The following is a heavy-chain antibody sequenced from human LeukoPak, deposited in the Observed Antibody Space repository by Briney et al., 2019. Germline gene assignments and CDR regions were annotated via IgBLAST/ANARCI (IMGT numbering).Heavy chain of an antibody. Sequence: GGSLRLSCAASGFTFSSYAMSWVRQAPGKGLEWVSAISGSGGSTYYADSVKGRFTVSRDNSKNTLYLQMNSLRAEDTAVYYCALSSSPCCFDYWGQGTLVTVSS. CDR1: GFTFSSYA. CDR3: ALSSSPCCFDY. CDR2: ISGSGGST. J-gene: IGHJ4*02. D-gene: IGHD6-6*01. V-gene: IGHV3-23*01.